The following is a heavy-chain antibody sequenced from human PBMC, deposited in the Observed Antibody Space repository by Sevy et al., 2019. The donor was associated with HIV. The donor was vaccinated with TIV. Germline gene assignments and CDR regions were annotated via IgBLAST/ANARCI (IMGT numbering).Heavy chain of an antibody. V-gene: IGHV3-7*01. Sequence: GGSLILSCAASGFTFSSYWMSWVRQAPGKGLEWVANIKQDGSEKYYVDSVKGRFTISRDNAKNSLYLQMNSLRAEDTAVYYCARHVGRGYDFWSGYPYYYYYGMDVWGQGTTVTVSS. CDR2: IKQDGSEK. CDR1: GFTFSSYW. CDR3: ARHVGRGYDFWSGYPYYYYYGMDV. J-gene: IGHJ6*02. D-gene: IGHD3-3*01.